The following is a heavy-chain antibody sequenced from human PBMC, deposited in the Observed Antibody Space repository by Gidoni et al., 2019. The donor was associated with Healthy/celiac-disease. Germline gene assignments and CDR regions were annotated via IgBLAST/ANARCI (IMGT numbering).Heavy chain of an antibody. CDR2: IYSGGST. J-gene: IGHJ4*02. CDR1: GFTVSSNY. V-gene: IGHV3-66*01. CDR3: ARVGGGYCSGGSCLDY. D-gene: IGHD2-15*01. Sequence: EVQRVESGGGFGQPGGSLRRLCAPSGFTVSSNYMTGVRQAPGKGLEWVSVIYSGGSTYYADSVKGRFTICRDNSKNTLYLQMNSLRAEDTAVYYCARVGGGYCSGGSCLDYWGQGTLVTVSS.